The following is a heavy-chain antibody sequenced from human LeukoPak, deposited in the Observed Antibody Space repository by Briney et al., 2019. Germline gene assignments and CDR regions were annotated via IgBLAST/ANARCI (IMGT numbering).Heavy chain of an antibody. D-gene: IGHD6-13*01. J-gene: IGHJ4*02. Sequence: SETLSLTCTVSGASISSYYWSWIRQPPGKGLEWIGYIYYSGNTNCNPPLESRVTISVDTSKNQFSLKLSSVTAADTAVYYCARVGSHCFDCWGQGTLVTVSS. CDR1: GASISSYY. CDR3: ARVGSHCFDC. V-gene: IGHV4-59*01. CDR2: IYYSGNT.